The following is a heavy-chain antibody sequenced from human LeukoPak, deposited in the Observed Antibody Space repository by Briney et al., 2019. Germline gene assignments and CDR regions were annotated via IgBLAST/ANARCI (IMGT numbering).Heavy chain of an antibody. Sequence: GGSLRLSCAASGFTFSSYAMHWVRQAPGKGLEWVAVISYDGSNKYYADSVKGRFTISRDNSKNTLYLQMNSLRAEDTAVYYCASDPGYSSSFVWGQGTPVTVSS. CDR2: ISYDGSNK. CDR1: GFTFSSYA. V-gene: IGHV3-30*04. D-gene: IGHD6-13*01. CDR3: ASDPGYSSSFV. J-gene: IGHJ4*02.